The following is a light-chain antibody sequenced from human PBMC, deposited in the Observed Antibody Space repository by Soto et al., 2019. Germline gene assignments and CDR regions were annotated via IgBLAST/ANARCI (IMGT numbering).Light chain of an antibody. CDR2: AAS. V-gene: IGKV1-8*01. Sequence: IQMTQSPSTLPASVRDRVTITCRGSQGIMSYLAWYQQKPGKAPKLLIYAASTLQSGVPSRFSGSGSGTDFTLTISCLQSEDFATDYYQQYYSYPSFCQGTKVDIK. CDR3: QQYYSYPS. J-gene: IGKJ1*01. CDR1: QGIMSY.